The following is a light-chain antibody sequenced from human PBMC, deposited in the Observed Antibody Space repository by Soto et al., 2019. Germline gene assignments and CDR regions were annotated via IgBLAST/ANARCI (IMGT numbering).Light chain of an antibody. CDR2: GAS. V-gene: IGKV3-15*01. CDR3: QQYNNWPRT. Sequence: VMTHSPATLSVSPGERATLSCRASQSVSSNLAWYQQKPGQAPRLLIYGASTRATGIPARFSGSGSGTEFTLTISSLQSEDFAVYYCQQYNNWPRTFGQGTKV. CDR1: QSVSSN. J-gene: IGKJ1*01.